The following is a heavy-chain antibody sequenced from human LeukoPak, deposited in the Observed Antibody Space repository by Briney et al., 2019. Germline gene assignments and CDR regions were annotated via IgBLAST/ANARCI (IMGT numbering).Heavy chain of an antibody. J-gene: IGHJ4*02. CDR2: INPKSGGT. CDR1: GSTFTAYY. CDR3: ARRLTGVDY. D-gene: IGHD7-27*01. V-gene: IGHV1-2*02. Sequence: ASVKVSCKASGSTFTAYYMNWVRHAPGQGLEWMGWINPKSGGTNYAQKFQGRVTMTRDTSISTVYMELNSLRSDDTAVYYCARRLTGVDYWGQGTQVTVSS.